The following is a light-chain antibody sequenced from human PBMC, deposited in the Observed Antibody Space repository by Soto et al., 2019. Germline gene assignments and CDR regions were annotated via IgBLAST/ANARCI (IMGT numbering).Light chain of an antibody. CDR2: DTS. CDR1: QSGRNY. J-gene: IGKJ4*01. V-gene: IGKV3-11*01. CDR3: QQRSSWPLT. Sequence: EIVLTQSPATLALSPGERATLSCRASQSGRNYLSRYQQKPRQAPRLLIYDTSNRANGVPARFSGSGSGTDYTLTISNLEPEGFAVYYCQQRSSWPLTFGGGTKV.